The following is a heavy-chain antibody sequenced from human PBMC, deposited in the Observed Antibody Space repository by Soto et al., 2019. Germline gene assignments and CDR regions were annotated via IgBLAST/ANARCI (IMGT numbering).Heavy chain of an antibody. Sequence: GASVKVSCKASGYTFTSYDINWVRQANGQGLEWMGWMNPNSGNTGYAQKFQGRVTMTRNTSISTAYMELSSLRSEDTAVYYCARGIQWLVLDYFDYWGQGTLVTVS. V-gene: IGHV1-8*01. CDR3: ARGIQWLVLDYFDY. CDR1: GYTFTSYD. D-gene: IGHD6-19*01. CDR2: MNPNSGNT. J-gene: IGHJ4*02.